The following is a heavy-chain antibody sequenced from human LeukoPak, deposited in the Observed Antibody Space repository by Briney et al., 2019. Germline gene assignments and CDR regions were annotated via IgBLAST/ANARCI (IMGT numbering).Heavy chain of an antibody. J-gene: IGHJ4*02. V-gene: IGHV3-30*06. CDR3: ARSYYDILTGYPPPPNSDY. CDR2: ISYDGSNK. Sequence: SRDGVQSVGLAASKEKEWVAVISYDGSNKYYADSVKGRFTISRDNSKNTLYLQMNSLRAEDTAVYYCARSYYDILTGYPPPPNSDYWGQGTLVTVSS. CDR1: SRDG. D-gene: IGHD3-9*01.